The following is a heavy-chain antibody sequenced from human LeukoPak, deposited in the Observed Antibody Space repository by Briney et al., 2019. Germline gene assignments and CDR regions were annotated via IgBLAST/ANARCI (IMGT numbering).Heavy chain of an antibody. CDR2: ISAYNGNT. D-gene: IGHD1-26*01. Sequence: GASVKVSCKASGYTFTSYGISWVRQAPGQGLEWMGWISAYNGNTNYAQKLQGRVTMTTDTSTSTAYMELRSLRSDDTAVYYCARDGPQWKLLLRYAFDIWGQGTMVTVSS. CDR1: GYTFTSYG. J-gene: IGHJ3*02. CDR3: ARDGPQWKLLLRYAFDI. V-gene: IGHV1-18*01.